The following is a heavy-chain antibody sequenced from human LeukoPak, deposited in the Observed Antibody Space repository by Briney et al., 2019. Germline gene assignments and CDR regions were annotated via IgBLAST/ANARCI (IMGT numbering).Heavy chain of an antibody. CDR1: EFDFSSHA. D-gene: IGHD4-17*01. CDR3: ANEIRPNDY. CDR2: ISISGSKT. Sequence: GGSLRLSCAVSEFDFSSHAMTWVRQAPGKGLEWVSAISISGSKTYYADSVKGRFTISRDNSKNTLYLQMNSLRAEDTAVYYCANEIRPNDYWGQGTQVTVSS. V-gene: IGHV3-23*01. J-gene: IGHJ4*02.